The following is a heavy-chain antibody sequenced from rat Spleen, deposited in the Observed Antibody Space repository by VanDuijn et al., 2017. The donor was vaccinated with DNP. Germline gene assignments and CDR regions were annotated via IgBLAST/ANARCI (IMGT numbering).Heavy chain of an antibody. CDR2: ISYEGSST. CDR1: GFTFSDYY. CDR3: TTPGNFFDY. V-gene: IGHV5-22*01. Sequence: EVQLVESGGGLVQPGRSLKLSCAASGFTFSDYYMAWVRQAPKKGLELVAAISYEGSSTYYGDSVKGRFTISRDNAKSTLYLQMDSLRSEDTATYYCTTPGNFFDYWGQGVMVTVSS. J-gene: IGHJ2*01. D-gene: IGHD1-10*01.